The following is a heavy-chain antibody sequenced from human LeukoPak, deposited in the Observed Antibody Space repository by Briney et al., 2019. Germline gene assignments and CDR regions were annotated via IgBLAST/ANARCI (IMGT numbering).Heavy chain of an antibody. J-gene: IGHJ4*02. CDR3: ASGYNYGPPF. CDR1: GYTFTGYY. V-gene: IGHV1-2*02. Sequence: ASVTVSCKASGYTFTGYYIHWVRQAPGQGVEWMGWINPNNGGTNYAQKFQGRVTMTRDTSISTAYMELSSLRSDDTAVYYCASGYNYGPPFWGQGTLVTVSS. D-gene: IGHD5-18*01. CDR2: INPNNGGT.